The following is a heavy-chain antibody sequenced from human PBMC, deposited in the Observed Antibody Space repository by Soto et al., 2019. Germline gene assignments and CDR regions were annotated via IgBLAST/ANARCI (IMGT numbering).Heavy chain of an antibody. D-gene: IGHD3-16*01. Sequence: EVQLVESGGGLIQPGGSLRLSCTASGFPFSDLWMHWVRQAPGKGLEWVSRISHDGRSTSHADSVRGRFSISRDNAKNTVYLQMNSLRAEDTAVYYCTSLSVAVYYFAFDIWGQGTVVTVS. J-gene: IGHJ3*02. V-gene: IGHV3-74*01. CDR2: ISHDGRST. CDR1: GFPFSDLW. CDR3: TSLSVAVYYFAFDI.